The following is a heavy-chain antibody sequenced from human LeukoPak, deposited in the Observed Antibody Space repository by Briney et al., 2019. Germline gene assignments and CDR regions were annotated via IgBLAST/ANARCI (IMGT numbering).Heavy chain of an antibody. CDR3: AKMSQLLWFGELLSPFDY. CDR2: ISYDGSNK. J-gene: IGHJ4*02. V-gene: IGHV3-30*18. CDR1: GFTFSSYG. Sequence: GGSLRLSCAASGFTFSSYGMHWVRQAPGKGPEWVAVISYDGSNKYYADSVKGRFTISRDNSKNTLYLQMNSLRAEDTAVYYCAKMSQLLWFGELLSPFDYWGQGTLVTVSS. D-gene: IGHD3-10*01.